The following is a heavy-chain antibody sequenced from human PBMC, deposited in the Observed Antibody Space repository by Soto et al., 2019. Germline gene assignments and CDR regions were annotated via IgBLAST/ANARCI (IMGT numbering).Heavy chain of an antibody. D-gene: IGHD3-9*01. CDR2: IKQDGSEK. CDR3: ARDQYYDILTGSEIDY. V-gene: IGHV3-7*01. J-gene: IGHJ4*02. CDR1: GFTFSSYW. Sequence: PGGSLKLSCAASGFTFSSYWMSWVRQAPGKGLEWVANIKQDGSEKYYVDSVKGRFTISRDNAKSSLYLQMNSLRAEDTAVYYCARDQYYDILTGSEIDYWGQGTLVTASS.